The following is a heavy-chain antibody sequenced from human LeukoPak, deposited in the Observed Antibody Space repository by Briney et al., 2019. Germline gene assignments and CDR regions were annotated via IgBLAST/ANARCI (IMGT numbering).Heavy chain of an antibody. CDR3: ARQIVVVPAAINWFDP. J-gene: IGHJ5*02. CDR2: IYYSGST. CDR1: GSSISSYY. D-gene: IGHD2-2*02. Sequence: SETLSLTCTVSGSSISSYYWSWIRQPPGKGLEWNGYIYYSGSTNYNPSLKSRVTISVDTSKNQFSLKLSSVTAADTAVYYCARQIVVVPAAINWFDPWGQGTLVTVSS. V-gene: IGHV4-59*01.